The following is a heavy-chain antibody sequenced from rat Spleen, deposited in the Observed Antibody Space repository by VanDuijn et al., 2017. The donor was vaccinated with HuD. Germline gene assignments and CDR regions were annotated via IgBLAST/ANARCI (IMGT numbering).Heavy chain of an antibody. D-gene: IGHD4-3*01. CDR2: ISPSGVT. CDR3: VRQDTSGYSNWFAY. Sequence: EVQLVESGGGLVQPGRSLKLSCVASGFTFSNCDMAWVRQAPKKGLEWVTSISPSGVTYYRDSVKGRFTVSRENAESTLYLLMDSLRSEDTATYYGVRQDTSGYSNWFAYWGQGTLVAVSS. J-gene: IGHJ3*01. CDR1: GFTFSNCD. V-gene: IGHV5S23*01.